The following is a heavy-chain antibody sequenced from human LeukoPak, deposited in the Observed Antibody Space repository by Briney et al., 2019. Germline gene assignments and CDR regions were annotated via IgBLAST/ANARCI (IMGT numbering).Heavy chain of an antibody. Sequence: KPGGSLRLSCAASGFTFSSYSMNWVRQAPGKGLEWVSSISSSSSYIYYADSVKGRFTISRDNAKNSLYLQMNGLRAEDTAVYYCARDSEGYGDYGWFDPWGQGTLVTVSS. CDR3: ARDSEGYGDYGWFDP. CDR2: ISSSSSYI. V-gene: IGHV3-21*01. CDR1: GFTFSSYS. D-gene: IGHD4-17*01. J-gene: IGHJ5*02.